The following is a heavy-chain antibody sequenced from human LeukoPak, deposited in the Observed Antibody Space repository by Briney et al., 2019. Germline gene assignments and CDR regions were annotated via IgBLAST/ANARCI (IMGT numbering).Heavy chain of an antibody. Sequence: SETLSLTCAVYGGSFSGYYWSWIRQPPGKGLEWIGEINHSGSTNYNPSLKSRVTISVDTSKNQFSLKLSSVTAADTAVYYCARQRIAARVVDYWGQGTLVTVSS. CDR2: INHSGST. J-gene: IGHJ4*02. V-gene: IGHV4-34*01. CDR3: ARQRIAARVVDY. D-gene: IGHD6-6*01. CDR1: GGSFSGYY.